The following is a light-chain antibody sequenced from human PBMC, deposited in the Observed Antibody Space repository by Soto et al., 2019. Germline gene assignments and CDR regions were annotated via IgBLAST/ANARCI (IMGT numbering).Light chain of an antibody. V-gene: IGLV1-40*01. CDR1: SSNIGAGYD. J-gene: IGLJ1*01. Sequence: QSVLTQPPSVSGAPGQRVTTSCTGSSSNIGAGYDVHWYQQLPGTAPKLLIYGNSNRPSGVPDRFSGSKSGTSASLAITGLQAEDEADYYCQSYDSTLSGSKVFGTGTKVPVL. CDR3: QSYDSTLSGSKV. CDR2: GNS.